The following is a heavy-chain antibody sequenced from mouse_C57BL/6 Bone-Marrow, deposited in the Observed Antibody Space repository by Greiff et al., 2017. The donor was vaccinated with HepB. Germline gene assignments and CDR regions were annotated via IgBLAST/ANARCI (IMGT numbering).Heavy chain of an antibody. CDR3: ARFCYGFAY. CDR1: GYTFTSYW. Sequence: QVQLQQPGAELVMPGASVQLSCKASGYTFTSYWMHWVKQRPGQGLEWIGELDPSASYTNYNQKFKGKSTLTVDKSSSTAYMQLSSLTSEDSAVYYCARFCYGFAYWGQGTLVTVSA. J-gene: IGHJ3*01. CDR2: LDPSASYT. D-gene: IGHD2-12*01. V-gene: IGHV1-69*01.